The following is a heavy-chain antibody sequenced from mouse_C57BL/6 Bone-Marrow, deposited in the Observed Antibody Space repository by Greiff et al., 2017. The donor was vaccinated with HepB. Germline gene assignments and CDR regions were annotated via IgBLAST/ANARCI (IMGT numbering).Heavy chain of an antibody. J-gene: IGHJ4*01. CDR3: AVATTGGYYAMDY. CDR2: IYPSDSET. V-gene: IGHV1-61*01. CDR1: GYTFTSYW. D-gene: IGHD2-12*01. Sequence: VQLQQPGAELVRPGSSVKLSCKASGYTFTSYWMDWVKQRPGQGLEWIGNIYPSDSETHYNQKFKDKATLTVDKSSSTAYMQLSSLTSEDSAVYYCAVATTGGYYAMDYWGQGTSVTVSS.